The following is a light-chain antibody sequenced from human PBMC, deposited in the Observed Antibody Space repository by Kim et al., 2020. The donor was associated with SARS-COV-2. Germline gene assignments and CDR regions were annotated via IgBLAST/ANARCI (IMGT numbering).Light chain of an antibody. J-gene: IGKJ2*01. CDR2: GAS. V-gene: IGKV3-20*01. CDR1: QSVSSSY. Sequence: SPGERATHSCRASQSVSSSYLAWYQQKPGQAPRLLIYGASSRATGIPDRFSGSGSGTDFTLTINRLEPEDFAVYYCQQYGSSPMYTFGQGTKLEI. CDR3: QQYGSSPMYT.